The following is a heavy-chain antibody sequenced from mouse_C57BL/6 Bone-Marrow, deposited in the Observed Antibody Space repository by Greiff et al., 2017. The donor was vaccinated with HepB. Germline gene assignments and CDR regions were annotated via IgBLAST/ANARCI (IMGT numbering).Heavy chain of an antibody. Sequence: QVQLQQSGPELVKPGASVKISCKASGYAFSSSWMNWVKQRPGKGLEWIGRIYPGDGDSNYNGKFKGKATLTADKSSSTAYMQLSSLTSEDSAVYFCALGSIYHDYYYYFDYWGQGTTLTVSS. CDR3: ALGSIYHDYYYYFDY. CDR2: IYPGDGDS. J-gene: IGHJ2*01. CDR1: GYAFSSSW. V-gene: IGHV1-82*01. D-gene: IGHD2-4*01.